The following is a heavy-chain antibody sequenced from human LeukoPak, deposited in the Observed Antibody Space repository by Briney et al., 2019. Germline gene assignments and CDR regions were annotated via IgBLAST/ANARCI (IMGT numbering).Heavy chain of an antibody. V-gene: IGHV4-34*01. D-gene: IGHD3-3*01. J-gene: IGHJ4*02. CDR3: ARGGRRWGIFGVDLSLFDY. CDR2: INHSGST. CDR1: GGSISSYY. Sequence: PSETLSLTCTVSGGSISSYYWSWIRQPPGKGLEWIGEINHSGSTNYNPSLKSRVTISVDTSKNQFSLKLSSVTAADTAVYYCARGGRRWGIFGVDLSLFDYWGQGTLVTVSS.